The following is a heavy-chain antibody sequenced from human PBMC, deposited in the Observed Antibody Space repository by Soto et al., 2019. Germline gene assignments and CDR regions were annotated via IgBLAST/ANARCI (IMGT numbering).Heavy chain of an antibody. V-gene: IGHV3-23*01. J-gene: IGHJ4*02. CDR2: LSGGDGRST. CDR3: AKRTRWAISATDHFDS. D-gene: IGHD6-13*01. Sequence: EVQLLESGGGLVQPGGSLIFSCAASGFTFSDYAMSWVRQAPGKGLEWVSALSGGDGRSTYYADSVKGRFTISRDTSENTLSLQMNSLRVEDSAVYYCAKRTRWAISATDHFDSWGQGTLVTVSS. CDR1: GFTFSDYA.